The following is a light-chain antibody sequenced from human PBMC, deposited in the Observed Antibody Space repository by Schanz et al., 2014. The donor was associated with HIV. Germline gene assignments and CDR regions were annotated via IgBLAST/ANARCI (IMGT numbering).Light chain of an antibody. J-gene: IGLJ3*02. CDR2: RNN. CDR3: QSYDSSLTTWV. CDR1: SSNIGSNY. Sequence: QSVLTQPPSASGTPGQRVTISCSGSSSNIGSNYVYWYQQLPGTAPKLLIYRNNQRPSGVPDRFSGSKSGTSASLAITGLQSGDEADYYCQSYDSSLTTWVFGGGTKLTVL. V-gene: IGLV1-47*01.